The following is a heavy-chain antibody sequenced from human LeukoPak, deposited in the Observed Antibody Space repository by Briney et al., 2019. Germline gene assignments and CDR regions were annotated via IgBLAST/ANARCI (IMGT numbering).Heavy chain of an antibody. J-gene: IGHJ4*02. V-gene: IGHV1-2*02. CDR3: ATDIRRGYSYGYDY. CDR1: GYTFTSYD. CDR2: INPNSGGT. D-gene: IGHD5-18*01. Sequence: ASVKVSCKASGYTFTSYDINWVRQAPGQGLEWMGWINPNSGGTNYAQKFQGRVTMTRDTSISTAYMELSRLRSDDTAVYYCATDIRRGYSYGYDYWGQGTLVTVSS.